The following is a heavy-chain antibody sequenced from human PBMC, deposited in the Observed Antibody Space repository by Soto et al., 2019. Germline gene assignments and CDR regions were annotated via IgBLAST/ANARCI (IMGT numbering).Heavy chain of an antibody. V-gene: IGHV1-69*08. J-gene: IGHJ4*02. CDR2: IIPILGIA. D-gene: IGHD1-7*01. CDR3: ARDPCELPPDY. CDR1: GGTFSSYT. Sequence: QVQLVQSGAEVKKPGSSVKVSCKASGGTFSSYTISWVRQAPGQGLEWMGRIIPILGIANYAQKFQGRVTITADKATSTAYMELSSLRSEDTAVYYCARDPCELPPDYWGQGTLVTVSS.